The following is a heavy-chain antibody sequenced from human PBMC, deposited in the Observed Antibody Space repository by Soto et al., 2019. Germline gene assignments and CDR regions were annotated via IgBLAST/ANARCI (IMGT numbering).Heavy chain of an antibody. V-gene: IGHV1-3*01. Sequence: QVQVVQSGAEVKKPGASVKVSCKASGFTFTTYAIHWVRQAPGQRLEWMGWIHAGNGNTKPSQKFQDRLTITSDTSANTAYMELSSLRSKASAVYYCARDRCSGDCNDFDYCGQGTLVTVSS. CDR3: ARDRCSGDCNDFDY. CDR1: GFTFTTYA. D-gene: IGHD2-21*02. J-gene: IGHJ4*02. CDR2: IHAGNGNT.